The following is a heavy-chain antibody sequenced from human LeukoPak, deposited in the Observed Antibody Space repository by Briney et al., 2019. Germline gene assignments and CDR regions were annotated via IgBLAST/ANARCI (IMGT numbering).Heavy chain of an antibody. Sequence: GGSLRLSCAASGFTFSSYAMSWVRQAPGKGLEWVSAISGSGGSTYYADSVKGRFTISRDNSKNTLYLQMNSLRAEDTAVYYCAKGGYCSSTSCSLPMDVWGKGTTVTVSS. CDR3: AKGGYCSSTSCSLPMDV. V-gene: IGHV3-23*01. D-gene: IGHD2-2*01. CDR2: ISGSGGST. CDR1: GFTFSSYA. J-gene: IGHJ6*03.